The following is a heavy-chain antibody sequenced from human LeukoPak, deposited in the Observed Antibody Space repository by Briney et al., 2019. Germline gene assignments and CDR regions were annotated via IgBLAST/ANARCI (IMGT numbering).Heavy chain of an antibody. CDR2: IYYSGST. Sequence: PSETLSLTCTVSGGSISSFYWSWIRQPPGKGLEWIGYIYYSGSTNHNPSLKSRVTISVDTSKNQFSLKLSSVTAADTAVYYCARGSAWYFVYWGQGTLVTVSS. CDR3: ARGSAWYFVY. V-gene: IGHV4-59*01. J-gene: IGHJ4*02. CDR1: GGSISSFY. D-gene: IGHD6-19*01.